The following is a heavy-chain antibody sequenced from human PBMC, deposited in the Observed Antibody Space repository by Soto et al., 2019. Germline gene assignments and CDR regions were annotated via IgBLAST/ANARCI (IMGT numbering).Heavy chain of an antibody. D-gene: IGHD5-12*01. CDR2: IIPIFGTV. Sequence: QVQLVQSGAEVKKPGSSVKVSCKASGGTFSNYPISWVQQAPGQGLEWMGGIIPIFGTVNYAQKFQGRVTXTXXXSXXTAYMELSSLRSEDTAVYYCARGNHRWLQLWYFDLWGRGTLVTVSS. J-gene: IGHJ2*01. CDR3: ARGNHRWLQLWYFDL. V-gene: IGHV1-69*05. CDR1: GGTFSNYP.